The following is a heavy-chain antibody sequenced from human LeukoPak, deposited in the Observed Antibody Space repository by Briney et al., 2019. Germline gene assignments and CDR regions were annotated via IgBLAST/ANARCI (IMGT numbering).Heavy chain of an antibody. J-gene: IGHJ3*02. V-gene: IGHV3-33*01. CDR2: IWYDGSNK. Sequence: SGGSLRLSCAASGFTFTSYGMHWVRQAPGKGLEWVAVIWYDGSNKYYANSVKGRFTISRDNSKNTLYLQMNSLSAEDTAVYYCPRPLRRSQVNDAFDIWGQGTLVTVSS. CDR3: PRPLRRSQVNDAFDI. D-gene: IGHD3-16*02. CDR1: GFTFTSYG.